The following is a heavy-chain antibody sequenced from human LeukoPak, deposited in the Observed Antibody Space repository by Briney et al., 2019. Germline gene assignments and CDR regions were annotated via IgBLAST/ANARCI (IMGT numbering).Heavy chain of an antibody. Sequence: PSETLSLTCAVYGGSFSGYYWSWIRQPPGKGLEWIGEINHGGSTNYNPSLKSRVTISVDTSKNQFSLKLSSVTAADTAVYYCASLYCSRTSCYFLDPWGQGTLVTVSS. V-gene: IGHV4-34*01. CDR2: INHGGST. J-gene: IGHJ5*02. CDR3: ASLYCSRTSCYFLDP. D-gene: IGHD2-2*01. CDR1: GGSFSGYY.